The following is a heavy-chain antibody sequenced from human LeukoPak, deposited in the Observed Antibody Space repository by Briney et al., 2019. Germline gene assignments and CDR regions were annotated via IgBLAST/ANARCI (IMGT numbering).Heavy chain of an antibody. J-gene: IGHJ4*02. V-gene: IGHV4-61*02. CDR1: GGSISSGSYY. CDR3: ARDQGDTSSKRGFDY. Sequence: TSETLSLTCTVSGGSISSGSYYWSWIRQPAGKGLEWIGRIYTSGSTNYNPSLKSRVTISVDTSKNQFSLKLSSVTAADTAVYYCARDQGDTSSKRGFDYWGQGTLVTVSS. D-gene: IGHD2-21*02. CDR2: IYTSGST.